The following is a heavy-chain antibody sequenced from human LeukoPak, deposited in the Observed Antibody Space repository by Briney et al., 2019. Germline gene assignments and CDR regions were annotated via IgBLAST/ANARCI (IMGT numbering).Heavy chain of an antibody. D-gene: IGHD6-13*01. Sequence: GESLEISFKGSGYSFTSYWIGWVRPMPGKGLEWMGIIYPGDSDTRYSPFFQGQVTISADKSISTAYLQWSSLKASDTAMYYCARNSAAAGTNYYYYGMDVWGQGTTVTVSS. CDR3: ARNSAAAGTNYYYYGMDV. CDR1: GYSFTSYW. J-gene: IGHJ6*02. V-gene: IGHV5-51*01. CDR2: IYPGDSDT.